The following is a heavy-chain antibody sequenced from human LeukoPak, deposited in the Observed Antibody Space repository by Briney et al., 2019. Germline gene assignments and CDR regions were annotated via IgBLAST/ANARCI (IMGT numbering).Heavy chain of an antibody. CDR3: ARTQSILLTG. CDR2: ISSGSSYI. V-gene: IGHV3-21*01. J-gene: IGHJ4*02. CDR1: GFTFSTYS. D-gene: IGHD2-21*01. Sequence: KPGGSLRLSCAASGFTFSTYSMNWVRQAPGKGLEWVSSISSGSSYIYYADSVKGRFTISRDNAKNSLYLQMNSLRAEDTAVYYCARTQSILLTGWGQGTLVTVSS.